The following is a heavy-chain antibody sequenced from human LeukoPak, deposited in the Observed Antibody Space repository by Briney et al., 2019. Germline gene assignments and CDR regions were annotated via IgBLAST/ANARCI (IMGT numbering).Heavy chain of an antibody. V-gene: IGHV3-20*04. CDR3: ARDGIYSSSWYSPSDY. Sequence: GGSLRLFWAASGFTFDDYGMSWVRQAPGEGREWVSGIIWNGGSTGYADSVKGRFTISRDNAKNSLYLQMNSLRAEDTALYYCARDGIYSSSWYSPSDYWGQGTLVTVSS. D-gene: IGHD6-13*01. CDR1: GFTFDDYG. CDR2: IIWNGGST. J-gene: IGHJ4*02.